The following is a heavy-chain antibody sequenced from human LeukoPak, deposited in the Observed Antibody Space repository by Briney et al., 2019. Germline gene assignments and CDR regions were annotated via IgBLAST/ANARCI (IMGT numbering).Heavy chain of an antibody. V-gene: IGHV1-18*01. CDR1: GYTFTSYG. CDR2: ISAYNGNT. CDR3: ARVLLWFGESNAFDI. J-gene: IGHJ3*02. Sequence: GASVKVSCKASGYTFTSYGISWVRQAPGQGLEWMGWISAYNGNTNYAQKLQGRVTMTTDTSTSTAYMELRSLRSDDTAVYYCARVLLWFGESNAFDIWGQGTMVTVSS. D-gene: IGHD3-10*01.